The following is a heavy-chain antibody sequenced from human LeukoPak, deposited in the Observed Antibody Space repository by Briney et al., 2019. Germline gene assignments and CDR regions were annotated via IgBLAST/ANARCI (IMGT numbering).Heavy chain of an antibody. CDR1: GYSISSGYY. J-gene: IGHJ4*02. CDR2: MYHSGNT. V-gene: IGHV4-38-2*02. D-gene: IGHD3-9*01. CDR3: ARLYILTGSYSWDH. Sequence: PSETLSLTCTVSGYSISSGYYWGWIRQSPGKGLEWIGSMYHSGNTYYNPSLKSRVTISVDKSKNQFSLKLSSVTAADTAVYYCARLYILTGSYSWDHWGQGTQVTVSS.